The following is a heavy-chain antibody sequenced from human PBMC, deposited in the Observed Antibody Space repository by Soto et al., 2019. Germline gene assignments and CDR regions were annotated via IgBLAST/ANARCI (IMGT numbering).Heavy chain of an antibody. CDR2: IYHSGST. Sequence: SETLSLTYAVSGGSMGSSNWWSWVRQPPGKGLEWIGEIYHSGSTNYNPSLKSRVTISVDTSKNQFSLKLSSVTAADTAVYYCATSSGYYDILTGYYPLYYWGQGTLVTVSS. CDR1: GGSMGSSNW. CDR3: ATSSGYYDILTGYYPLYY. V-gene: IGHV4-4*02. D-gene: IGHD3-9*01. J-gene: IGHJ4*02.